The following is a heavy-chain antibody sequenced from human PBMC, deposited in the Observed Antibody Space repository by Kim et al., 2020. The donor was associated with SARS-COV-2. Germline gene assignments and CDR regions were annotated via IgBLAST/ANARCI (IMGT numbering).Heavy chain of an antibody. V-gene: IGHV3-23*01. Sequence: GGSLRLSCAASGFTFSSYAMSWVRQAPGKGLEWVSAISGSGGSTYYADSVKGRFTISRDNSKNTLYLQMNSLRAEDTAVYYCAKYTSLDSSGYRLYYFDYWGQGTLVTVSS. CDR3: AKYTSLDSSGYRLYYFDY. J-gene: IGHJ4*02. CDR1: GFTFSSYA. D-gene: IGHD3-22*01. CDR2: ISGSGGST.